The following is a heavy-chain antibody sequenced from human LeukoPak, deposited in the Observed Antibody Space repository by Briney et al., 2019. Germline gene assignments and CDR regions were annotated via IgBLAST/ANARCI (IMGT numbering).Heavy chain of an antibody. Sequence: SETLSLTCTVSGDSISSYYWSWIRQPAGKGLEWIGRIYTSGSTNYNPSLKSRVTISVDTSKNQFSLKLSSVTAADTAVYYCARDSGDIVVVPAATEGHYYYMDVWGKGTTVTVSS. J-gene: IGHJ6*03. CDR2: IYTSGST. CDR1: GDSISSYY. D-gene: IGHD2-2*01. CDR3: ARDSGDIVVVPAATEGHYYYMDV. V-gene: IGHV4-4*07.